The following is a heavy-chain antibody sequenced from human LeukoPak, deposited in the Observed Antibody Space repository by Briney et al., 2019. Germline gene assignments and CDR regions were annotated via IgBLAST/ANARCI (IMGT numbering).Heavy chain of an antibody. Sequence: GGSLRLSCAASGFTFSSYGMSWVRQAPGKGLEWVGRIKSKTDGGTTDYAAPVKGRFTISRDDSKNTLYLQMNSLKTEDTAVYYCTTLRGYSYSYYYYYYMDVWGKGTTVTVSS. J-gene: IGHJ6*03. V-gene: IGHV3-15*01. CDR3: TTLRGYSYSYYYYYYMDV. D-gene: IGHD5-18*01. CDR1: GFTFSSYG. CDR2: IKSKTDGGTT.